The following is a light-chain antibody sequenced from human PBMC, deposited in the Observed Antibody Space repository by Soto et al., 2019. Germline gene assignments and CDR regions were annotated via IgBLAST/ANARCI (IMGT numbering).Light chain of an antibody. Sequence: QSALTQPASVSGSPGQSITISCTGTNSDVGGHNYVSWYQQSPGKAPKLIISNVSYRPSGVSNRFSGSKSGITASLTISGLQAEDEGDYYCSSFTSGDSHHVFGTGTKVTVL. J-gene: IGLJ1*01. V-gene: IGLV2-14*01. CDR1: NSDVGGHNY. CDR3: SSFTSGDSHHV. CDR2: NVS.